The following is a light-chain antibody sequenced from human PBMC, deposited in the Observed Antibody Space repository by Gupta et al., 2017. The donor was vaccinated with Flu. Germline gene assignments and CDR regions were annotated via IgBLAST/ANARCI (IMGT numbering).Light chain of an antibody. V-gene: IGLV1-51*02. Sequence: KVTISCSGSSSNIGNNYVSWYQQLPGTAPKLLIYENNKRPSGIPDRFSGSRSDTSATLGITGRLTGDEADYYCGTWDSSLNGWVFGGGTTLTVL. J-gene: IGLJ3*02. CDR1: SSNIGNNY. CDR2: ENN. CDR3: GTWDSSLNGWV.